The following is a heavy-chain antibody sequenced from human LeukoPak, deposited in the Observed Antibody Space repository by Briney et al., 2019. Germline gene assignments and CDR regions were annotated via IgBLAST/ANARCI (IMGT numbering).Heavy chain of an antibody. V-gene: IGHV3-74*01. CDR2: INSDGSST. Sequence: GGSLRLSCAASGFTFSSYWMHWVRQAPGKGLVWVSRINSDGSSTSYADSVKGRFTISRDNAKNTLYLQMNSLRAEDTAVYYCARGPRVDYQTYYFDYWGQGTLVTVSS. J-gene: IGHJ4*02. CDR1: GFTFSSYW. D-gene: IGHD4-11*01. CDR3: ARGPRVDYQTYYFDY.